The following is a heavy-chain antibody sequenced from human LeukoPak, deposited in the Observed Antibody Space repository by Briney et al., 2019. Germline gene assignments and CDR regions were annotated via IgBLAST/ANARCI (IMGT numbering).Heavy chain of an antibody. V-gene: IGHV4-59*12. Sequence: PSETLSLTCTVSGGSISSYYWSWIRQPPGKGLEWIGYIYYSGSTNYNPSLKSRVTISVDTSKNQFSLKLSSVTAADTAVYYCASGAIVVVPAADDSRRAYYFDYWGQGTLVTVSS. CDR2: IYYSGST. D-gene: IGHD2-2*01. J-gene: IGHJ4*02. CDR1: GGSISSYY. CDR3: ASGAIVVVPAADDSRRAYYFDY.